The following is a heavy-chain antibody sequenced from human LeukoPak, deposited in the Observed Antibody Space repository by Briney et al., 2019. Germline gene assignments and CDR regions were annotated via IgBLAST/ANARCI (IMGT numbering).Heavy chain of an antibody. J-gene: IGHJ4*02. V-gene: IGHV4-59*11. D-gene: IGHD1-26*01. CDR2: IYYSGST. Sequence: SETLSLTCTVSGGSISSHYWSWIRQPPGKGLEWIGYIYYSGSTNYNPSLKSRVTISVDTSKNQFSLKLSSVTAADTAVYYCARDSLDGAGFDYWGQGTLVTDSS. CDR3: ARDSLDGAGFDY. CDR1: GGSISSHY.